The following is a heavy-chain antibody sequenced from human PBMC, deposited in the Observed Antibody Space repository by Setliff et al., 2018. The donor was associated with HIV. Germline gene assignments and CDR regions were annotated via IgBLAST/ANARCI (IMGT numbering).Heavy chain of an antibody. D-gene: IGHD4-17*01. J-gene: IGHJ4*02. CDR3: AREAVDDYARYFDY. Sequence: KTSETLSLTCSVSGASITSHNWSWIRQAAGKGLEWIGRIYTRGNTNYNPSLRSRVTMSVDTPKNQFSLKVTSVTAADTAAYYCAREAVDDYARYFDYWGQGSLVTVSS. V-gene: IGHV4-4*07. CDR1: GASITSHN. CDR2: IYTRGNT.